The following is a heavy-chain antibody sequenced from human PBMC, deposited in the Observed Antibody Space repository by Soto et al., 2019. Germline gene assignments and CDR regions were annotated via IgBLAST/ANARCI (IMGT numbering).Heavy chain of an antibody. CDR2: IYWDDDE. CDR1: GFSLTTTGLG. J-gene: IGHJ4*02. D-gene: IGHD3-3*01. CDR3: ARSPASAIWFDY. V-gene: IGHV2-5*02. Sequence: QITLKESGPTLVKPTQTLTLTCTFSGFSLTTTGLGVGWIRQPPGKALEWLALIYWDDDERYSPSLATRLTITKDTAKTPVVLTMTNMTPVDTATYYCARSPASAIWFDYWGQGTLVTVSS.